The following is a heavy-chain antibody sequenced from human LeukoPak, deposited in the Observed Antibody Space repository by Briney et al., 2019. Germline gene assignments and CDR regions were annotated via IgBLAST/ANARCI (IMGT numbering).Heavy chain of an antibody. V-gene: IGHV4-30-4*01. CDR2: IYYSGST. J-gene: IGHJ6*02. D-gene: IGHD2-15*01. Sequence: SQTLSLTCTVSGGSISSGDYYWSWIRQPPGKGLEWIGYIYYSGSTYYNPSLKSRVTISVDTSKNQFSLKLSSVTAADTAVYYCAGDRIVVVVAATSYGMDVWGQGTTVTVSS. CDR3: AGDRIVVVVAATSYGMDV. CDR1: GGSISSGDYY.